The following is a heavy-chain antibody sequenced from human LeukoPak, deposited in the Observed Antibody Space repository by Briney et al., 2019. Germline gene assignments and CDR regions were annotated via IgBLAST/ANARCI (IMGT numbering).Heavy chain of an antibody. J-gene: IGHJ5*02. Sequence: GGSLRLSCAASGFTFSSYGMHWVRQAPGKGLEWVAVIWYDGSNKYYADSVKGRFTISRDNSKNTLYLQTNSLRADDTAVYYCARGRVTTRYNGFDPWGQGTLVTVSS. V-gene: IGHV3-33*01. CDR2: IWYDGSNK. CDR1: GFTFSSYG. CDR3: ARGRVTTRYNGFDP. D-gene: IGHD1-14*01.